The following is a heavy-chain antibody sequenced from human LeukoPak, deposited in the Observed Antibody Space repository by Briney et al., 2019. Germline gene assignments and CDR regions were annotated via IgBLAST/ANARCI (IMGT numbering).Heavy chain of an antibody. D-gene: IGHD3-10*01. CDR2: VSWNSGSL. CDR1: GFIFDDYV. V-gene: IGHV3-9*01. CDR3: AKDIGSSRGSGSSFDY. J-gene: IGHJ4*02. Sequence: PGRSLRLSCAASGFIFDDYVMHWVRQAPGKGLEWVSGVSWNSGSLGYADSVKGRFTISRDNAKNSLYLQMNSLRAEDTALYYCAKDIGSSRGSGSSFDYWGQGTLVTVSS.